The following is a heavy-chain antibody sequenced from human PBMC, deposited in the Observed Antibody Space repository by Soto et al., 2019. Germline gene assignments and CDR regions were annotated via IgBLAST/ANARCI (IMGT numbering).Heavy chain of an antibody. CDR3: VRDVNGSGDY. CDR1: GGSTTSDY. CDR2: IFHSLGA. D-gene: IGHD3-10*01. Sequence: SETLSLTCTVSGGSTTSDYWSWIRQPPGKGLEWLGYIFHSLGAKYNPSLGSRGTISLDTSKNQLSLSLRSVTTADTAIYFCVRDVNGSGDYWGQGTLVTVAS. J-gene: IGHJ4*02. V-gene: IGHV4-59*01.